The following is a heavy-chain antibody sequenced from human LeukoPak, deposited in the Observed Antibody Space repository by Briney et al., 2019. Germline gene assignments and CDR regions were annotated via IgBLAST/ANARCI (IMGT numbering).Heavy chain of an antibody. V-gene: IGHV4-59*01. CDR1: GGSISSYY. J-gene: IGHJ4*02. D-gene: IGHD2-15*01. CDR2: IYYSGST. Sequence: PSETLSLTCTVSGGSISSYYWSWIRQPPGKGREWIGYIYYSGSTKYNPSLKSRVSISVDTSKNQFSLKLSSVTAADTAVYYCARGFCSGGSCYSAIFDYWGQGTLVTVSS. CDR3: ARGFCSGGSCYSAIFDY.